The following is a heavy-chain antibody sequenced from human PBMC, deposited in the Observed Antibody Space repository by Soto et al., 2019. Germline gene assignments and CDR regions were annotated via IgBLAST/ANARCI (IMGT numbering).Heavy chain of an antibody. CDR1: GGTFSSYA. Sequence: SVKVSCKASGGTFSSYAISWVRQAPGQGLEWMGGIIPIFGTANYAQKFQGRVTITADESTSTAYMELSSLRSEDTAVYYCARSLGAYCGGDCYWPLDYWGQGTLVTVS. V-gene: IGHV1-69*13. CDR3: ARSLGAYCGGDCYWPLDY. D-gene: IGHD2-21*02. CDR2: IIPIFGTA. J-gene: IGHJ4*02.